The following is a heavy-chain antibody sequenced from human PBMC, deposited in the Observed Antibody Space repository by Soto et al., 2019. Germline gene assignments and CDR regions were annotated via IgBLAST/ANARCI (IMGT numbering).Heavy chain of an antibody. V-gene: IGHV3-64D*06. CDR1: GFTFKSQA. CDR2: IHTGGETT. CDR3: VKGRAKNCSARTCGLWMDL. Sequence: XVSLRLSCSASGFTFKSQAVHWVRQAPGKGLEYVSSIHTGGETTFYADAVKGRFIVSRDNSNNTLDLQMTSLKYEDSGVYYCVKGRAKNCSARTCGLWMDLWAQGTTVTVSS. J-gene: IGHJ6*02. D-gene: IGHD2-21*01.